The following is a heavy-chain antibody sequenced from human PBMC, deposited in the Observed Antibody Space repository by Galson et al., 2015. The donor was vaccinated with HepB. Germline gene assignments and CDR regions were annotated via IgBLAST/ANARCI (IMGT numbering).Heavy chain of an antibody. J-gene: IGHJ4*02. CDR1: GFTFSSYA. CDR3: AKEVQDYDILTGYYREKHFDY. Sequence: SLRLSCAASGFTFSSYAMSWVRQAPGKGLEWVSAISGSGGSTYYADSVKGRFTISRDNSKNTLYLQMNSLRAEDTAVYYCAKEVQDYDILTGYYREKHFDYWGQGTLVTVSS. V-gene: IGHV3-23*01. D-gene: IGHD3-9*01. CDR2: ISGSGGST.